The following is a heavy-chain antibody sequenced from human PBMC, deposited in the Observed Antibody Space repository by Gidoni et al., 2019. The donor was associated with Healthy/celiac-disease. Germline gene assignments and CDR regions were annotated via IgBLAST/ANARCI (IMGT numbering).Heavy chain of an antibody. CDR3: ASHGGWLQLKAYYYYGMDV. D-gene: IGHD5-12*01. CDR2: ISSSSSYT. CDR1: GFTFSDYN. Sequence: QVQLVESGGGLVKPGGSLRLSCAASGFTFSDYNISWIRQAPGKGLEWVSYISSSSSYTNYADSVKGRFTISRDNAKNSLYLQMNSLRAEDTAVYYCASHGGWLQLKAYYYYGMDVWGQGTTVTVSS. J-gene: IGHJ6*02. V-gene: IGHV3-11*06.